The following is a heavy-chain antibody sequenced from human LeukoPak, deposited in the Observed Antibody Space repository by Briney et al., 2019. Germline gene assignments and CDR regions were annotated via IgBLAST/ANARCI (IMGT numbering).Heavy chain of an antibody. V-gene: IGHV3-74*01. J-gene: IGHJ4*02. CDR3: ARGNYYGQDY. CDR2: INSDGSTT. D-gene: IGHD3-10*01. Sequence: GGSLRLSCGASGFTFSSYWMHWVRQAPGKGLVWISRINSDGSTTSYADSVKGRFTISRDNAMNTLYLQMNSLRAEDTAVYYCARGNYYGQDYWGQGTLVTVSS. CDR1: GFTFSSYW.